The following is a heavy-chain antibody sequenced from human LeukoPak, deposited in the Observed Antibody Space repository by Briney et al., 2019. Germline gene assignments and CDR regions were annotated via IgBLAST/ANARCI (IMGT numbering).Heavy chain of an antibody. CDR3: ARPARGHNWFDP. D-gene: IGHD3-10*01. CDR1: GVSISSSSYY. Sequence: SETLSLTCTVSGVSISSSSYYWGWIRQPPGKGLEWIGSIYYSGSTYYNPSLKSRVTISVDTSKNQFSLKLSSVTAADTAVYYCARPARGHNWFDPWGQGTLVTVSS. V-gene: IGHV4-39*07. J-gene: IGHJ5*02. CDR2: IYYSGST.